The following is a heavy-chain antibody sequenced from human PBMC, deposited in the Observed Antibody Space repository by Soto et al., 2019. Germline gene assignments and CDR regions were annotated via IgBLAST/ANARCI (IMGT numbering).Heavy chain of an antibody. V-gene: IGHV1-69*13. CDR2: IIPIFGTA. D-gene: IGHD5-18*01. Sequence: SVKVSCKASGGTFSSYAISWVRQAPGQGLEWMGGIIPIFGTANYTQKFQGRVTITADESTSTAYMELSSLRSEDTAVYYCARSGYSYGYGYFDYWGQGTLVTVSS. CDR3: ARSGYSYGYGYFDY. J-gene: IGHJ4*02. CDR1: GGTFSSYA.